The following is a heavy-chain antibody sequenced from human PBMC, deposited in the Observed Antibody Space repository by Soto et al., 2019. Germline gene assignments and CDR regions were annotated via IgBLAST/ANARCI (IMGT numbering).Heavy chain of an antibody. V-gene: IGHV1-3*01. CDR1: GYTFTSYA. D-gene: IGHD6-19*01. CDR2: INAGNGNT. J-gene: IGHJ6*02. Sequence: QVQLVQSGAEVKKPGASVKVSCKASGYTFTSYAMHWVRQAPGQRLEWMGWINAGNGNTKYSQKFQGRVTITRDTSASTAYMGLSSLRSEDTAVYYCARERSSGWYKDYYYGMDVWGQGTTVTVSS. CDR3: ARERSSGWYKDYYYGMDV.